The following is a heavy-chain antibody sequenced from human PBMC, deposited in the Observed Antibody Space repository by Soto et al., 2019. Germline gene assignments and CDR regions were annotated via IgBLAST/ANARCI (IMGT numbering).Heavy chain of an antibody. Sequence: QVQLQESGPGLVKPSQTLSLTCTVSGGSISSGGYYWSWIRQHPGKGLEWIGYIYYRGSTYYNPSLKRRVTISVDTSKNQFSLKLSSVTAADPAVYYCARVPTYCDIINHSPDAFDIWGQGTMVTVSS. D-gene: IGHD3-9*01. CDR3: ARVPTYCDIINHSPDAFDI. J-gene: IGHJ3*02. CDR2: IYYRGST. V-gene: IGHV4-31*03. CDR1: GGSISSGGYY.